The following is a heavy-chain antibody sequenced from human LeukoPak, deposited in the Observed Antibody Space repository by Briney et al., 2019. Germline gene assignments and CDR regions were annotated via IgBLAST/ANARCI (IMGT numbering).Heavy chain of an antibody. CDR3: ARNYGSGSFYNC. CDR1: GFTFSSYA. J-gene: IGHJ4*02. Sequence: PGGSLRLSCAASGFTFSSYAMSWVRQAPGKGLEWVSAISGSGGSTYYADSVKGRFTISRDNSKNTLYLQMNSLRDEDTAVYYCARNYGSGSFYNCWGQGTLVTVTS. V-gene: IGHV3-23*01. D-gene: IGHD3-10*01. CDR2: ISGSGGST.